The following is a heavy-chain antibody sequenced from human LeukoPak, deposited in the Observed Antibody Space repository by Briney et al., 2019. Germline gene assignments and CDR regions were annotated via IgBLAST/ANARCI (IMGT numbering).Heavy chain of an antibody. CDR2: ISGSGGST. CDR1: GFTFSSYA. V-gene: IGHV3-23*01. Sequence: GGSLRLSCAASGFTFSSYAMSWVRQAPGKGLEWVSAISGSGGSTYYADSVKGRFTISRDNSKNTLYLQMNSLRAGDTAVYYCARGGRGYSYGSFDYWGQGTLVTVSS. D-gene: IGHD5-18*01. J-gene: IGHJ4*02. CDR3: ARGGRGYSYGSFDY.